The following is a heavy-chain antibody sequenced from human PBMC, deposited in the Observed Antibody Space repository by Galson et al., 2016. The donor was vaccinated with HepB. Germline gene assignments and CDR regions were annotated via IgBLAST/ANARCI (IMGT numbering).Heavy chain of an antibody. CDR2: ISDSGDET. Sequence: SLRLSCAASGFSFSSYAMTWVRQAPGKGLESVSGISDSGDETYYADSVKGRFAISRANAKKTLWLQTNSLRAEDTAVYYCAKVYSRTRYYWYGMDVWGQGTTVTVS. J-gene: IGHJ6*02. D-gene: IGHD2-21*01. V-gene: IGHV3-23*01. CDR3: AKVYSRTRYYWYGMDV. CDR1: GFSFSSYA.